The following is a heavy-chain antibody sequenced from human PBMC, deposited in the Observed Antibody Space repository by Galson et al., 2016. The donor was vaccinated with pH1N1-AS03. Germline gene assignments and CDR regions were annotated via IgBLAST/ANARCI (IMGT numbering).Heavy chain of an antibody. D-gene: IGHD5-18*01. CDR1: GYSFVSYW. V-gene: IGHV5-51*01. CDR3: ARTSGYSSHWALDS. Sequence: QSGAEVTKPGESLKISCKGSGYSFVSYWIGWVRQMPGKGLEWMGVIYSGVSADTRYSPSFQGQVTISADNSISTAYLQWGSLKASDSASYYCARTSGYSSHWALDSWGQGTIVTVSS. J-gene: IGHJ3*02. CDR2: IYSGVSADT.